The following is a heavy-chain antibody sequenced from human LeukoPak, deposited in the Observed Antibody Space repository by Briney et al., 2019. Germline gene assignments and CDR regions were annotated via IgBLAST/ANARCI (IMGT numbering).Heavy chain of an antibody. V-gene: IGHV1-46*01. J-gene: IGHJ4*02. CDR2: INPSGGST. D-gene: IGHD6-19*01. CDR3: AREVIAVAGTIRSDFDY. Sequence: ASVKVSCKASGYIFTSYYMHWVRQAPGQGLEWMGIINPSGGSTSYAQKFQGRVTMTRDTSTSTVYMELSSLRPEDTAVYYCAREVIAVAGTIRSDFDYWGQGTLVTVSS. CDR1: GYIFTSYY.